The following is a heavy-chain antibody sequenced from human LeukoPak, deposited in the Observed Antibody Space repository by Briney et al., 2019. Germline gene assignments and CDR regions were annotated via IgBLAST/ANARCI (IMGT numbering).Heavy chain of an antibody. D-gene: IGHD3-10*01. CDR1: GFTFSKST. Sequence: GGSLKLSCTPSGFTFSKSTMYWVRQSPGKGLEWVAYIAHHGNDKYYVDSVKGRFIISRDNSRRTLYLQMNSLRPDDTDLYYFGKDGSWSFTDWGQGTPVTVSS. CDR2: IAHHGNDK. J-gene: IGHJ4*02. V-gene: IGHV3-30*02. CDR3: GKDGSWSFTD.